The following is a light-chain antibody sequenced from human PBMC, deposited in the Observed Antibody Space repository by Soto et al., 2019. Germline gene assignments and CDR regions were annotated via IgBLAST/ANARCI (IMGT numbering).Light chain of an antibody. J-gene: IGKJ5*01. CDR2: DAS. Sequence: EIVMTQSPATRSVSPGKTATLSCRASQNIISNLAWYQQKPGQAPRLLIYDASNRATGIPARFSGGGSGTDFTLTISSLEPEDFAVYYCQQRKNWQVTFGQGTRLEIK. CDR3: QQRKNWQVT. CDR1: QNIISN. V-gene: IGKV3D-11*02.